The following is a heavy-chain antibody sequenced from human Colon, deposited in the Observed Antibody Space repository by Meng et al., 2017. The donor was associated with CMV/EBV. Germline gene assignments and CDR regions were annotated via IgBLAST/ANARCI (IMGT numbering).Heavy chain of an antibody. CDR3: ARGYSGTSS. V-gene: IGHV3-66*01. D-gene: IGHD1-26*01. J-gene: IGHJ4*02. CDR1: GFTVSSTH. CDR2: IYSGGST. Sequence: QGVESGGDVVQPGGSLRLSCAASGFTVSSTHMSWVRQAPGKGLEWVSVIYSGGSTFYADSVKGRFAISRDNSKNTLYLQMNSLSAEDTAVYYCARGYSGTSSWGQGTLVTVSS.